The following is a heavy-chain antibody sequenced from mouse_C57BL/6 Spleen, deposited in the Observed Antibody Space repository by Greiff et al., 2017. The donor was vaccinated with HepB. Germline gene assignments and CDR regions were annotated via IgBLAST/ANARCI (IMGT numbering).Heavy chain of an antibody. D-gene: IGHD1-1*01. V-gene: IGHV1-4*01. CDR3: ARNGRKYYAMDY. J-gene: IGHJ4*01. CDR1: GYTFTSYT. Sequence: VQVVESGAELARPGASVKMSCKASGYTFTSYTMHWVKQRPGQGLEWIGYINPSSGYTKYNQKFKDKATLTADKSSSTAYMQLSSLTSEDSAVYYCARNGRKYYAMDYWSQGTSVTVSS. CDR2: INPSSGYT.